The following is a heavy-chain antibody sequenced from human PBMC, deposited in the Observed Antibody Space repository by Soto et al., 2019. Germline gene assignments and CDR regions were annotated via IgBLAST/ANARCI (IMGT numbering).Heavy chain of an antibody. J-gene: IGHJ3*02. CDR3: AREEVVDSSGYPDAFDI. Sequence: SVKVSCKASGGTFSSYAISWVRQAPGQGLEWMGGIIPIFGTANYAQKFQGRVTITADESTSTAYMELSSLRSEDTAVYYCAREEVVDSSGYPDAFDIWGQGTMVTVSS. V-gene: IGHV1-69*13. D-gene: IGHD3-22*01. CDR1: GGTFSSYA. CDR2: IIPIFGTA.